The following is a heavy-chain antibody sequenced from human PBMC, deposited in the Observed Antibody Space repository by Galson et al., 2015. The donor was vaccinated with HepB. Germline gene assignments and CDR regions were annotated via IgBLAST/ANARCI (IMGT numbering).Heavy chain of an antibody. CDR3: AKGIAVAGTKRYFDY. Sequence: SLRLSCAASGFTFSSYGMHWVRQAPGKGLEWVAVISYDGSNKYYADSVKGRFTISRDNSKNTLYLQMSSLRAEDTAVYYCAKGIAVAGTKRYFDYWGQGTLVTVSS. J-gene: IGHJ4*02. D-gene: IGHD6-19*01. CDR2: ISYDGSNK. V-gene: IGHV3-30*18. CDR1: GFTFSSYG.